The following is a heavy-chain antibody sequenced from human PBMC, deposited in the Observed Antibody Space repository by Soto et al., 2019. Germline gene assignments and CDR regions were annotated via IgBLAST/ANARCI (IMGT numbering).Heavy chain of an antibody. D-gene: IGHD6-19*01. CDR3: SRSMPYSIGWEPSDY. J-gene: IGHJ4*02. CDR1: GYTFTSYG. CDR2: ISAYNGDT. V-gene: IGHV1-18*01. Sequence: GASVKVSCKTSGYTFTSYGINWVLQAPGQGLEWVGWISAYNGDTNYAQKFQGRVTMTTDTSTTTAYMNLRSLRSDDTAVYYCSRSMPYSIGWEPSDYWGQGALVTVSS.